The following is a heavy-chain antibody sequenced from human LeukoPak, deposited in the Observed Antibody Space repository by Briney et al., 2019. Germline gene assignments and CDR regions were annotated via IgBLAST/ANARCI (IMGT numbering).Heavy chain of an antibody. CDR1: GDSMSSSSYY. D-gene: IGHD3-3*01. Sequence: SETLSLTCSVSGDSMSSSSYYSGWIRQPPGKGLEWIGSIYYSGTTHYNASLKSRVIISLDRSRTQFSLQVNSVTAADTAVYYCARHAVADSVTVFGVSPDVWGKGTTVTLFS. V-gene: IGHV4-39*01. CDR3: ARHAVADSVTVFGVSPDV. CDR2: IYYSGTT. J-gene: IGHJ6*04.